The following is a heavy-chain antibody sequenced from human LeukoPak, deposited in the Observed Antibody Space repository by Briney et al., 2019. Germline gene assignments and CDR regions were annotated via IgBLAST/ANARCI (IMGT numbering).Heavy chain of an antibody. CDR1: GYTLTELT. V-gene: IGHV1-24*01. D-gene: IGHD3-10*01. CDR3: ARADPFYGAGSYAGSWFDP. Sequence: ASVKVSCKVSGYTLTELTMHWVRQAPGKGLEWMGGFDPEDGETIYAQKFQGRVTMTEDTSTDTAYMELSSLRSEDTAVYYCARADPFYGAGSYAGSWFDPWGQGTLVTVSS. J-gene: IGHJ5*02. CDR2: FDPEDGET.